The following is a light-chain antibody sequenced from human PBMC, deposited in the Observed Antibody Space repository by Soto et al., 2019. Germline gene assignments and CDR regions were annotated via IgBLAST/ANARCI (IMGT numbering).Light chain of an antibody. CDR3: CSYADRLYV. CDR1: SSDVGGYNY. J-gene: IGLJ1*01. V-gene: IGLV2-11*01. CDR2: DVS. Sequence: QSVLTQPRSVSGSPGQSVTISCTGTSSDVGGYNYVSWYQQHPGKAPKLMIYDVSKRPSGVPDRFSGSKSGNTASLTISGLQAENEADYYGCSYADRLYVFGSGTKITVL.